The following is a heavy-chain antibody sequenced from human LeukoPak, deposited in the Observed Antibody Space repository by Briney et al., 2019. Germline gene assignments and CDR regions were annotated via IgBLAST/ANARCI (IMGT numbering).Heavy chain of an antibody. V-gene: IGHV3-21*01. Sequence: GGSLRLSCAASGFTFSTFTMNWVRQAPGKGLEWVSSISSTSIYIYYADSVKGRFTISRDNAENSLYLQMNSLRPEDTAVYYCARDGGERHCSSTGCYKDRFDPWGQGTLVTVSS. CDR1: GFTFSTFT. CDR3: ARDGGERHCSSTGCYKDRFDP. CDR2: ISSTSIYI. J-gene: IGHJ5*02. D-gene: IGHD2-2*02.